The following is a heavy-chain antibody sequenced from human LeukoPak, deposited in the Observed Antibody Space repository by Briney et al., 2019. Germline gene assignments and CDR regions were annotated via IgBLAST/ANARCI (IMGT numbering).Heavy chain of an antibody. J-gene: IGHJ6*02. Sequence: PSETLSLTCTVSGGSISSSSYYWGWIRQPPGKGLEWIGSIYYSGSTYYNPSLKSRVSISVDTSKTHFSLKLTSVTAADTAVYYCARTGYCSSKYCDYYGMDVWGQGTTVIVSS. CDR2: IYYSGST. CDR1: GGSISSSSYY. D-gene: IGHD6-13*01. V-gene: IGHV4-39*07. CDR3: ARTGYCSSKYCDYYGMDV.